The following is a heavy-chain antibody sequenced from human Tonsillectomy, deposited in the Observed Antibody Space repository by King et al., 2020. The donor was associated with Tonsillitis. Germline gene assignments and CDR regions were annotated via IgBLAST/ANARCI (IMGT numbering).Heavy chain of an antibody. CDR3: ARVSNHYYYYYMDV. V-gene: IGHV4-61*02. Sequence: QLQESGPGLVKPSQTLSLTCTVSGGSISSGSYYWSWIRQPAGKGLEWIGRIYTSGSTNYNPSLKSRVTMSVDTSKNQFSLKLSSVTAADTAVYYCARVSNHYYYYYMDVWGKGTTVTVSS. CDR2: IYTSGST. D-gene: IGHD4-11*01. J-gene: IGHJ6*03. CDR1: GGSISSGSYY.